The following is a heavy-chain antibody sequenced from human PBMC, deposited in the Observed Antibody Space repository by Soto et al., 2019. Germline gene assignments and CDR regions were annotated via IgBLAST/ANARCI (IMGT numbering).Heavy chain of an antibody. V-gene: IGHV3-23*01. CDR2: ISGSGGST. CDR1: GFTFSTYA. Sequence: EVPLLESGGGLVQPGGSLRLSCAASGFTFSTYAMSWVRQAPGKGLEWVSTISGSGGSTYYTDSVKGRFTISRDNSKNTLYLQMNSLRAEDTAVYYCAKGTANFDYWGQGTLVTVSS. CDR3: AKGTANFDY. J-gene: IGHJ4*02. D-gene: IGHD5-18*01.